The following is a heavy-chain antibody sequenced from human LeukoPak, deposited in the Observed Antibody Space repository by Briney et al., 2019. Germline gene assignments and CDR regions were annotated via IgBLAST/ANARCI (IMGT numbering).Heavy chain of an antibody. V-gene: IGHV3-9*01. CDR2: ISWNSGSI. CDR1: GFTFDDYA. D-gene: IGHD5-18*01. CDR3: AKDISDLADTAMVVPYFDY. J-gene: IGHJ4*02. Sequence: PGRSLRLSCAASGFTFDDYAMHWVRQAPGKGLERVSGISWNSGSIGYADSVKGRFTISRDNAKNSLYLQMNSLRAEDTALYYCAKDISDLADTAMVVPYFDYWGQGTLVTVSS.